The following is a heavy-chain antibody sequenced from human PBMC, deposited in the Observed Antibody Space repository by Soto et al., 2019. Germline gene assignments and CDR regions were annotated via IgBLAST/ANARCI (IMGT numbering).Heavy chain of an antibody. CDR2: INPNSGGT. CDR1: GYTFTGYS. J-gene: IGHJ4*02. CDR3: ASEIVADGYSDY. Sequence: ASVKVSSKASGYTFTGYSMHSVRQAPGQGLEWMGWINPNSGGTNYAQKFQGRVTMTRDTSISTAYMELSRLRSDVTAVYYCASEIVADGYSDYRGQGTPVPVSP. D-gene: IGHD3-22*01. V-gene: IGHV1-2*02.